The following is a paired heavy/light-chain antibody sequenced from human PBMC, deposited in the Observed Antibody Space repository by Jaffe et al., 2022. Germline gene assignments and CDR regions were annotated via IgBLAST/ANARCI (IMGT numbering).Light chain of an antibody. V-gene: IGKV2-28*01. J-gene: IGKJ3*01. Sequence: IVMTQSPLSLPVTPGEPASISCRSSQSLLNTNGYNYLDWYLQKPGQHPQLLIYLGSNRASGVSDRFTGSGSGTDFTLKISRVEAEDVGVYYCMQARQSPFTFGPGTKVDIK. CDR3: MQARQSPFT. CDR1: QSLLNTNGYNY. CDR2: LGS.
Heavy chain of an antibody. CDR1: GFSIGTFG. V-gene: IGHV3-30*02. CDR2: IGYDGGEK. J-gene: IGHJ6*03. CDR3: AKDPGHNKPGYYMDV. Sequence: QVQLVESGGGLVQPGGSLRLSCAASGFSIGTFGMHWVRQAPGKGLEWVAFIGYDGGEKYHSDSVKGRFTISRDNSKNTLYLEMNSLRIEDTAVFYCAKDPGHNKPGYYMDVWGKGTTVTVSS.